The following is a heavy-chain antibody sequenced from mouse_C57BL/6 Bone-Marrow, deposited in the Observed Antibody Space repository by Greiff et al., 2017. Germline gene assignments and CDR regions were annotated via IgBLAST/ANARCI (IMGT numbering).Heavy chain of an antibody. CDR2: ICPGSGNT. CDR1: GYTFTDYY. D-gene: IGHD2-4*01. CDR3: ARGGLRFAY. Sequence: ESGADLVRPGASVKLSCKASGYTFTDYYINWVKQRPGQGLEWIARICPGSGNTYYNDKFKGKATLTAETSSSPAYMQLSSLTSEDSAVYFCARGGLRFAYWGQGTLVTVSA. V-gene: IGHV1-76*01. J-gene: IGHJ3*01.